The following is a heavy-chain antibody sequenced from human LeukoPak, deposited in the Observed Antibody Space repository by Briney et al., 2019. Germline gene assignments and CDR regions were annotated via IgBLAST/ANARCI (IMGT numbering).Heavy chain of an antibody. CDR1: GFTFSSYW. CDR2: IKQDGSEK. CDR3: ARVSKESSAWGY. D-gene: IGHD6-19*01. J-gene: IGHJ4*02. V-gene: IGHV3-7*03. Sequence: GGSLRLSCAASGFTFSSYWMSWVRQAPGKGLEWVANIKQDGSEKYYVDSVKGRFTISGDNAKNSLYLQMNSLRADDTAVYYCARVSKESSAWGYWGQGTLVTVSS.